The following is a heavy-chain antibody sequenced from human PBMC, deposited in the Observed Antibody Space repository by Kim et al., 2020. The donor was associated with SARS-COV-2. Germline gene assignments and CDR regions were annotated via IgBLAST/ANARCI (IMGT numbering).Heavy chain of an antibody. J-gene: IGHJ5*02. V-gene: IGHV3-33*08. CDR3: AREGQGPVRKLDP. CDR2: IWYDGSNK. CDR1: GFIFSSYG. Sequence: GGSLRLSCAASGFIFSSYGMHWVRQAPGKGLEWVAVIWYDGSNKYYADSVKGRFTISRDNSKNTLYLQMNSLRAEDTAVYYCAREGQGPVRKLDPWGQGTRLTVSS.